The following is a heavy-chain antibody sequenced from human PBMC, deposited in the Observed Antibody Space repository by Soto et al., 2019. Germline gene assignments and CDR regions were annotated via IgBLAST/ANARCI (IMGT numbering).Heavy chain of an antibody. J-gene: IGHJ4*02. Sequence: QVQLVQSGAEVKKPGASVKVSCKASGYTFTGYYMHWVRQAPGQGLEWMGWINPNSGGTNYDQKFQGRVTMTRDTSISTAYMELSRLRSDDTAVYYCATSSSWHLVCQSHWGQGTLVTVSS. CDR1: GYTFTGYY. CDR3: ATSSSWHLVCQSH. D-gene: IGHD6-13*01. CDR2: INPNSGGT. V-gene: IGHV1-2*02.